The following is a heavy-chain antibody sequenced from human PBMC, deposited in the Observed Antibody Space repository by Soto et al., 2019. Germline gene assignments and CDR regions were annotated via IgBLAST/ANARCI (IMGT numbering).Heavy chain of an antibody. V-gene: IGHV4-61*01. J-gene: IGHJ4*02. CDR3: ARDGGQGRGVIGHY. CDR2: IYYNGGT. Sequence: ETLSPTGPVSGGSVNSKNSYWNWIRQAPGKGPEWIGYIYYNGGTNYNPSLKSRATILLDTSTNQFSLTLTSVTAADTAVYYCARDGGQGRGVIGHYWGRGILVTVYS. D-gene: IGHD3-16*02. CDR1: GGSVNSKNSY.